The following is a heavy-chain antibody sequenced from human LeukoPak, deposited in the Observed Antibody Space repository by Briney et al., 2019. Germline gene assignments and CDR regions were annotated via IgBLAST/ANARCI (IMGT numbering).Heavy chain of an antibody. J-gene: IGHJ4*02. V-gene: IGHV4-59*01. D-gene: IGHD3-10*01. Sequence: PSETLSLTCTVSGGCISNYHWSCLRQPPGKGLEWIGYIYYSGSTNYNLSLKSRVTISVDTSKNQFSLKLSSVTAADTAVYYCARASTGRPVWGQGTLVIVSS. CDR2: IYYSGST. CDR3: ARASTGRPV. CDR1: GGCISNYH.